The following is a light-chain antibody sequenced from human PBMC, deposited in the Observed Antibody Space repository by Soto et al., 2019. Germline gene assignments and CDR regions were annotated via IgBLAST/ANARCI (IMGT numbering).Light chain of an antibody. CDR3: QHLRIWARIT. V-gene: IGKV3D-20*02. Sequence: EIDWKRFVSTQTLSLGGGAIITCRASQSVSSTFLAWYQHKPGRPPRLLIYGASSRATDIPDRFSGGGSGTVFTLTISNLEPEDFAVYYCQHLRIWARITFGPGTKVDIK. CDR2: GAS. J-gene: IGKJ3*01. CDR1: QSVSSTF.